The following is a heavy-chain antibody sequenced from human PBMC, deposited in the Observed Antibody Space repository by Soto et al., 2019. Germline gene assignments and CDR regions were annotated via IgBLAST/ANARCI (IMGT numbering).Heavy chain of an antibody. CDR3: ARERYVDTALYGMDV. CDR2: IYYSGST. Sequence: SLTCTVSGGSISSGDYYWSWIRQPPGKGLEWIGYIYYSGSTYYNPSLKSRVTISVDTSKNQFSLKLSSVTAADTAVYYCARERYVDTALYGMDVWGQGTTVTVSS. V-gene: IGHV4-30-4*01. J-gene: IGHJ6*02. D-gene: IGHD5-18*01. CDR1: GGSISSGDYY.